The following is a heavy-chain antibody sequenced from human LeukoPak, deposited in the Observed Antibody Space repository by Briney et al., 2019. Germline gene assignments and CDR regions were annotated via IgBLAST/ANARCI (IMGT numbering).Heavy chain of an antibody. CDR2: IYTSGST. Sequence: SQTLSLTCTVSGGSISSGSYYWSWIRQPAGKGLELIGRIYTSGSTNYNHYLKSRVTISVDTSKNQFSLKLSSVTAADTAVYYCARAYSSSFAPFDYWGQGTLVTVSS. CDR3: ARAYSSSFAPFDY. V-gene: IGHV4-61*02. J-gene: IGHJ4*02. CDR1: GGSISSGSYY. D-gene: IGHD6-6*01.